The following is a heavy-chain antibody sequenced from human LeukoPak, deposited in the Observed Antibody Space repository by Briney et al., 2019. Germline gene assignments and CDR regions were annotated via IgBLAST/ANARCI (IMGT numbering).Heavy chain of an antibody. D-gene: IGHD2-15*01. Sequence: ASVKVTCKVSGYTLTELSMHWVRQAPGKGLEWMGGFDPEDGETIYAQKFQGRVTMTEDTSTDTAYMGLSSLRSEDTAVYYCATAVWRSGGSCYYFDYWGQGTLVTVSS. V-gene: IGHV1-24*01. CDR2: FDPEDGET. J-gene: IGHJ4*02. CDR1: GYTLTELS. CDR3: ATAVWRSGGSCYYFDY.